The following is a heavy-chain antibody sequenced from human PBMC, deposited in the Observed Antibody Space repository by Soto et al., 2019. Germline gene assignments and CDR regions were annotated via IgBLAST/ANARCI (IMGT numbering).Heavy chain of an antibody. CDR1: GDSISSIYW. CDR2: THHSGST. D-gene: IGHD2-2*01. Sequence: SETLSLTCAVSGDSISSIYWWSWVRQSPGKGLEWIGDTHHSGSTNYNPSLKSRVTISVDKSKNQFSLKLKSVTAADTAVYYCARDWGRYQLLHWGQGALVTVS. CDR3: ARDWGRYQLLH. J-gene: IGHJ4*02. V-gene: IGHV4-4*02.